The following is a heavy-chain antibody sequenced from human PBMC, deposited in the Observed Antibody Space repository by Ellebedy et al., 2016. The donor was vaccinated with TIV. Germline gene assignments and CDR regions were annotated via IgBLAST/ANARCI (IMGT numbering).Heavy chain of an antibody. V-gene: IGHV3-66*01. J-gene: IGHJ3*01. CDR3: ARESFNDVDLDPWGIFDF. Sequence: GESLKISCAASELTVHMNYMSWVRQAPGMGPKWVSVIFIDNTTYYADYVKGRFTISRDNSKNTMYLQMNSLRAEDTAVYYCARESFNDVDLDPWGIFDFWGHGTVVTVSS. D-gene: IGHD6-13*01. CDR1: ELTVHMNY. CDR2: IFIDNTT.